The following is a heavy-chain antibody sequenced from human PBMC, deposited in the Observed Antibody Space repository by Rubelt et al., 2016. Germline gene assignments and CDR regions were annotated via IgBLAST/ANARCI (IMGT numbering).Heavy chain of an antibody. CDR2: IYFSGST. V-gene: IGHV4-39*07. CDR3: ARGLCRATGWTSVRRHDT. D-gene: IGHD3-10*02. J-gene: IGHJ5*02. CDR1: GGSISSSSYY. Sequence: QLQLQESGPGLVKPSETLSLTCTVSGGSISSSSYYWGWIRQPPGTGLEWIGSIYFSGSTYYNPSLKSRGTISVYTAKSTCSRKPGSVTAADPAVNYCARGLCRATGWTSVRRHDTWGPGTLVTVSS.